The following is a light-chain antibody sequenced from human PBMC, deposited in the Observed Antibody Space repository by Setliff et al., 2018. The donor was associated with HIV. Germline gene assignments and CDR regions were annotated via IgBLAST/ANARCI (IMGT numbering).Light chain of an antibody. Sequence: QSVLTQPASVSGSPGQSITISCTGTSRDVGGYNYVSWYQQHPGKAPKLIIYEVRNRPSGVSIRFSGSKSGNTASLTISGLQTEDEADYYCSSHAITNTLPFGTGTKVTVL. CDR1: SRDVGGYNY. V-gene: IGLV2-14*01. CDR2: EVR. J-gene: IGLJ1*01. CDR3: SSHAITNTLP.